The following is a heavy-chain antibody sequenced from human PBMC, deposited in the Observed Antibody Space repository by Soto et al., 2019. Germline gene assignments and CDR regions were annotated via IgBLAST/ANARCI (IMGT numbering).Heavy chain of an antibody. CDR3: APRVLRTVFGLVTTTAIYFDF. J-gene: IGHJ4*02. CDR2: IYWDDDK. D-gene: IGHD3-3*01. Sequence: QITLNESGPTVVRPTETLTLNCRFSGFSLTTSGVGVGWIRQSPGKAPEWLALIYWDDDKRYSASLKSRLTITKDTSKNQVVLTVSDLDPTDTATYYCAPRVLRTVFGLVTTTAIYFDFWGQGTPVAVSS. V-gene: IGHV2-5*02. CDR1: GFSLTTSGVG.